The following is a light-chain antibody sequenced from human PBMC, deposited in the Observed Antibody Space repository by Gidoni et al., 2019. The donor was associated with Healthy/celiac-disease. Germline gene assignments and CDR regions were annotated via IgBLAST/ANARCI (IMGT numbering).Light chain of an antibody. CDR2: WAS. J-gene: IGKJ2*01. V-gene: IGKV4-1*01. CDR3: QQYYSTPYT. Sequence: DIVMPQSPDSLAVSLGERATINCKSSQSVLYSSNNKNYLAWYQQKPGQPPKLLIYWASTRESGVPDRFSGSGSGTDFTITISSLQAEDVAVYYCQQYYSTPYTFGQGTKLEIK. CDR1: QSVLYSSNNKNY.